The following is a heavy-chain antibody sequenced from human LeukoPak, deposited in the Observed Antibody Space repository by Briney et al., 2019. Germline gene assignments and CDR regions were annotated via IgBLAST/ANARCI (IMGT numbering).Heavy chain of an antibody. CDR2: ISAYNGNT. Sequence: GASVKVSCKASGYTFTSYGISWVRQAPGQGLEWMGWISAYNGNTNYAQKLQGRVTMTTDTSTSTAYMELRSLRSDDTAVYYCARDGGDGFAAAYTLPPGVDPWGQGTLVTVSS. CDR1: GYTFTSYG. CDR3: ARDGGDGFAAAYTLPPGVDP. V-gene: IGHV1-18*01. J-gene: IGHJ5*02. D-gene: IGHD2-21*01.